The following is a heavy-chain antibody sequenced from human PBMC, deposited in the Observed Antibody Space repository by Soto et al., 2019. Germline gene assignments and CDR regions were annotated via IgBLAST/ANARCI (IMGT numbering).Heavy chain of an antibody. V-gene: IGHV3-43*01. Sequence: QPGGSLRLSCAASGFTFDDYTMHWVRQAPGKGLEWVSLISWDGGSTYYADSVKGRFTVSRDNSKNSLYLQMNSLRTEDTALYYCAKDISPYPYSNRAFGWFDPWGQGTLVTVSS. CDR1: GFTFDDYT. D-gene: IGHD4-4*01. J-gene: IGHJ5*02. CDR2: ISWDGGST. CDR3: AKDISPYPYSNRAFGWFDP.